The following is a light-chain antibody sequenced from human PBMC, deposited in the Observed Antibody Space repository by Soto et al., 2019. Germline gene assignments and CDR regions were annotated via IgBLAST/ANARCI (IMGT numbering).Light chain of an antibody. J-gene: IGKJ2*01. CDR1: QSISSTY. V-gene: IGKV3-20*01. CDR3: QQYGSSPYT. CDR2: GTF. Sequence: EIVLTQSPGTLSLSHGERATLSCRASQSISSTYLAWYQQKPGQAPRLLIYGTFSRATGIPDRFSGSGSGTDISLTINRLEPEDFAVDFWQQYGSSPYTFGQGTKLEI.